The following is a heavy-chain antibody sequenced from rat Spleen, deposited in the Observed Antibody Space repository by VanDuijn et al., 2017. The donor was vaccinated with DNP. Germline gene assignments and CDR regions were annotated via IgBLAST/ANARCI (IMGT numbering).Heavy chain of an antibody. D-gene: IGHD4-3*01. CDR3: VRWNSGHFDY. J-gene: IGHJ2*01. Sequence: EVQLVESGGGLVQPGRSLKLSCAASGFTFSAYYVAWVRQAPAKGLEWVAYIGSPAYAPYYGDSVKGRFTLSRDNTKSTLYLQMNSLRYEDMATYYCVRWNSGHFDYWGQGVMVTVSS. CDR1: GFTFSAYY. CDR2: IGSPAYAP. V-gene: IGHV5-22*01.